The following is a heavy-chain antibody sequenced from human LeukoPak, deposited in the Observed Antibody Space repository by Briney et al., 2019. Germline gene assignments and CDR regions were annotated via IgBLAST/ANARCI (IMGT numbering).Heavy chain of an antibody. Sequence: GGSLRLSCAASGFTFDDYAMHWVRHAPGKGLERVSGISWNSGSIGYADSVKGRFTISRDNAKNSLYLQMNSLRAEDTAVYYCARGSGYYLFDYWGQGTLVTVSS. CDR1: GFTFDDYA. CDR3: ARGSGYYLFDY. CDR2: ISWNSGSI. J-gene: IGHJ4*02. D-gene: IGHD3-22*01. V-gene: IGHV3-9*01.